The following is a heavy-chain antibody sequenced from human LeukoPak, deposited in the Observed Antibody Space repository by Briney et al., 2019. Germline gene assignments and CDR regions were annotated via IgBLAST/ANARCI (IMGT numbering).Heavy chain of an antibody. CDR1: GYGFTDHW. D-gene: IGHD3-10*01. CDR2: IYPGDTDT. V-gene: IGHV5-51*01. Sequence: GASLKISCKASGYGFTDHWIAWVRQMSGKGLEWMGIIYPGDTDTRYSPSFQGQVNISVDKSIRTAYLHWSSLRASDTAMYYCARLSPNYLGSGGYSWVDPWGQGTLVTVSS. CDR3: ARLSPNYLGSGGYSWVDP. J-gene: IGHJ5*02.